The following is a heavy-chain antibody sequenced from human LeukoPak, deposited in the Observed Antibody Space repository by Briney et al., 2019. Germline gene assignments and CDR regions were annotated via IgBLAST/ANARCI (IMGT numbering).Heavy chain of an antibody. Sequence: SETLSLTCTVSGGSISSYYWSWIRQPPGKGLEWIGYIYYSGSTNYNPSLKSRVTISVDTSKNQFSLKLSSVTAAGTAVYYCARGTGTYYDFWSGYGMDVWGQGTTVTVSS. CDR1: GGSISSYY. D-gene: IGHD3-3*01. V-gene: IGHV4-59*01. CDR2: IYYSGST. J-gene: IGHJ6*02. CDR3: ARGTGTYYDFWSGYGMDV.